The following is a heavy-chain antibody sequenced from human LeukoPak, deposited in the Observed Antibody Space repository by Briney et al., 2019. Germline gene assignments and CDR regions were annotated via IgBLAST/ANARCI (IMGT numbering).Heavy chain of an antibody. V-gene: IGHV4-61*02. CDR3: ARKPPGY. CDR2: IYTNGGA. CDR1: GGSVTSGNYY. J-gene: IGHJ4*02. Sequence: SETLSLTCTVSGGSVTSGNYYWNWIRQPAGKGLEWIGRIYTNGGASYNPSLKRRVTISIDASKNQFSLKLSSVTAADTAVYYCARKPPGYWGQGILVTVSS.